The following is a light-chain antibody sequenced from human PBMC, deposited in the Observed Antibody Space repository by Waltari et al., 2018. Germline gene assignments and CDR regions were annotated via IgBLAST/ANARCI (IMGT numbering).Light chain of an antibody. V-gene: IGKV4-1*01. CDR1: QSLLSTSDHRNH. J-gene: IGKJ2*01. CDR3: QQYINPPYT. Sequence: DIVVTQSPDSLTVSLGETATISCKSSQSLLSTSDHRNHLAWYQQKPGQPPNLLIYRASSRESGVPDRFSADGSGTDFTLTISSLQAEDVAVYYCQQYINPPYTFGQGTKLQI. CDR2: RAS.